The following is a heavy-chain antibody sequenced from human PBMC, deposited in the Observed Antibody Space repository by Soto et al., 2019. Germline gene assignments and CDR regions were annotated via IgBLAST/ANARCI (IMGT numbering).Heavy chain of an antibody. CDR3: ARHLGLQNYYGSGRNYYYMDV. J-gene: IGHJ6*03. Sequence: PSETLSLTCSVSGGSISSYCWNWIRQPPGKGLEWIGSIYYSGSTYYNPSLKSRVTISVDTSKNQFSLKLSSVTAADTAVYYCARHLGLQNYYGSGRNYYYMDVWGKGTTVTVSS. V-gene: IGHV4-59*05. CDR1: GGSISSYC. D-gene: IGHD3-10*01. CDR2: IYYSGST.